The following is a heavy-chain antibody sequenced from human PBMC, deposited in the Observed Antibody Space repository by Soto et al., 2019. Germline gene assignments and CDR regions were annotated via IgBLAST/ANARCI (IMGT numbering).Heavy chain of an antibody. D-gene: IGHD1-26*01. CDR3: APESGGDGGGSYGGGFDY. V-gene: IGHV1-2*02. J-gene: IGHJ4*02. CDR2: INPNSGGT. Sequence: QVQLVQSGAEVKKPGASVKVSCKASGYTFTGYYMHWVRQAPGQGLEWMGWINPNSGGTNYAQKFQGRVTMTRDTSISTAYMELSRLISDDTAVYYCAPESGGDGGGSYGGGFDYWGQGTLVTVSS. CDR1: GYTFTGYY.